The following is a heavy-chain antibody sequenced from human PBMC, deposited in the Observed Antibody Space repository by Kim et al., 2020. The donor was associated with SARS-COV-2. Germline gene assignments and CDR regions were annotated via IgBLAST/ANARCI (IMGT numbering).Heavy chain of an antibody. D-gene: IGHD4-17*01. CDR2: MNPNSGNT. Sequence: ASVKVSCKASGYTFTSYDINWVRQATGQGLEWMGWMNPNSGNTGYAQKFQGRVTMTRNTSISTAYMELSSLRSEDTAVYYCARGPLEVLSLYGDYWPFDYWGQGTLVTVSS. CDR1: GYTFTSYD. V-gene: IGHV1-8*01. CDR3: ARGPLEVLSLYGDYWPFDY. J-gene: IGHJ4*02.